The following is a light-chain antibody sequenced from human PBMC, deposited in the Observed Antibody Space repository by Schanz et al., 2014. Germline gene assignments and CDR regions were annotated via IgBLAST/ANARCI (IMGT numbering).Light chain of an antibody. J-gene: IGLJ2*01. V-gene: IGLV2-14*01. Sequence: QSALTQPASVSGSPGQSITISCTGTSSDVGGYNYVSWYQQHPGKAPKLMIYDVSNRPSGVSNRFSGSKSGNTASLTISGLQAEDEAHYYCCSYAGSNKEVVFGGGTKLTVL. CDR1: SSDVGGYNY. CDR2: DVS. CDR3: CSYAGSNKEVV.